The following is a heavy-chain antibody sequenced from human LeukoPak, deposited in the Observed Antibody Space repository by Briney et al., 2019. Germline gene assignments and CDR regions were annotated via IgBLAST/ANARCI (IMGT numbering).Heavy chain of an antibody. Sequence: PGESLKISCKGSGYRFSSYWIGWVRQMPGKGLEWMGTIYPGDSDTRYSPSFQGQVTISADKSISTAYLQWSSLKASGSAMYYCASIIRVTATLDAFDMWGQGTTVTVSS. CDR2: IYPGDSDT. CDR1: GYRFSSYW. V-gene: IGHV5-51*01. J-gene: IGHJ3*02. D-gene: IGHD2-21*02. CDR3: ASIIRVTATLDAFDM.